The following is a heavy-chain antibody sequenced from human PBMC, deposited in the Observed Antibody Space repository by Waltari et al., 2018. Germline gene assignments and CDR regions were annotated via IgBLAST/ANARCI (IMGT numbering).Heavy chain of an antibody. CDR1: GFPFSTYW. CDR3: ATDLSATAGSAS. CDR2: SHPDTNDK. D-gene: IGHD6-13*01. V-gene: IGHV3-7*01. J-gene: IGHJ5*02. Sequence: EVRLVQSGGGLVQPGGSLRLSCVASGFPFSTYWMGWVRRAPGKERGWGASSHPDTNDKCYVYALKGRFSISRDNARNSLSLQMNSLRVEDTAVYYCATDLSATAGSASWGQGTLVTVSS.